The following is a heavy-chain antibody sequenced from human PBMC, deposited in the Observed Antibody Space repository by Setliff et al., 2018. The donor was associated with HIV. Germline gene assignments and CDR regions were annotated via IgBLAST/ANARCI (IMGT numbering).Heavy chain of an antibody. CDR3: ARGHMLITYYYYYYIDV. CDR1: GGSISSYY. CDR2: IYYSGST. Sequence: SETLSLTCTVSGGSISSYYWSWIRQPPGKGLEWIGYIYYSGSTDYNPSLKSRVTISVDTSKNQFSLKLSSVTAADTAVYYCARGHMLITYYYYYYIDVWGKGTTVTVSS. J-gene: IGHJ6*03. V-gene: IGHV4-59*01. D-gene: IGHD3-10*02.